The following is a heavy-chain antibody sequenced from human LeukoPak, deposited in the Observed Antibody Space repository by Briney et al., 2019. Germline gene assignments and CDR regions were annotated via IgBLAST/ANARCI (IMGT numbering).Heavy chain of an antibody. CDR3: ARDIAAAGDY. J-gene: IGHJ4*02. Sequence: PGGSLRLSCAASGFTLRTYGMHWVRQAPGKGLEWVSSISSSSSYIYYADSAKGRFTISRDNAKNSLYLQMNSLRAEDTAVYYCARDIAAAGDYWGQGTLVTVSS. D-gene: IGHD6-13*01. V-gene: IGHV3-21*01. CDR2: ISSSSSYI. CDR1: GFTLRTYG.